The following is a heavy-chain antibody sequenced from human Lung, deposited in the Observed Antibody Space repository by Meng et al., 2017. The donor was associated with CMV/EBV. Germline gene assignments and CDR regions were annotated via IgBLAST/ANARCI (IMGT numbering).Heavy chain of an antibody. CDR3: AKDGLEDV. CDR2: LLYDGSKK. D-gene: IGHD3-3*01. Sequence: GGSLRLSCAASGFTFSSYGMHWVRQAPGKGLEWVAFLLYDGSKKYYADSVKGRFTISRDNSKNTLYLQMNSLRAEDTAVYYCAKDGLEDVWGQRPTVTVSS. V-gene: IGHV3-30*02. J-gene: IGHJ6*02. CDR1: GFTFSSYG.